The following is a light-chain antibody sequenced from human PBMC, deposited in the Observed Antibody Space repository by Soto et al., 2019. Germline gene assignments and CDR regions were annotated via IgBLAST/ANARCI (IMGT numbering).Light chain of an antibody. CDR2: EVS. J-gene: IGLJ2*01. V-gene: IGLV2-14*01. CDR1: SSDVGGYKY. CDR3: SSYTTNSPPVV. Sequence: QSALTQPASVSGSPGQSITISCTGTSSDVGGYKYVSWYQQHPDKAPKLIIFEVSNRPSGISSRFSGSKSGSTASLTISGLQAEDEAHYYCSSYTTNSPPVVFGGGTKVTVL.